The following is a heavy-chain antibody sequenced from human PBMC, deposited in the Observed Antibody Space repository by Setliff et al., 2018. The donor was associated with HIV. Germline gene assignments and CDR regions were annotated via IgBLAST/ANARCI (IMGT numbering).Heavy chain of an antibody. CDR1: GGSISSSSYY. CDR3: ARGGTSSNWFGP. Sequence: SETLSLTCTVSGGSISSSSYYWGWIRQPPGKGLEWIGSIYYSGSTYYNPSLQSRVIISLDTSKNQFSLKLTSVTAADTAVYYCARGGTSSNWFGPWGQGTLVTVSS. D-gene: IGHD2-2*01. CDR2: IYYSGST. V-gene: IGHV4-39*07. J-gene: IGHJ5*02.